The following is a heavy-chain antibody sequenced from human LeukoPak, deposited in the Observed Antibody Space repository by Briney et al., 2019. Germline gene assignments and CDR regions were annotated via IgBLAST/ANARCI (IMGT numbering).Heavy chain of an antibody. CDR2: MNSGGST. D-gene: IGHD2-2*01. V-gene: IGHV3-53*01. CDR1: GFTVSSNY. Sequence: GGSLRLSCAASGFTVSSNYMSWVRQAPGKGLEWVSVMNSGGSTYYADSVKGRFTISRDNSKNTLYLQMNSLRAEDTAVYYCATYSSRNAREFQSWGQGTLVTVSS. CDR3: ATYSSRNAREFQS. J-gene: IGHJ1*01.